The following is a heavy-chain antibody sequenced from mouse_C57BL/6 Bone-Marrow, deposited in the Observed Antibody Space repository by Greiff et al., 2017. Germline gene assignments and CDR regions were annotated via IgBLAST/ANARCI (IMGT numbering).Heavy chain of an antibody. J-gene: IGHJ3*01. D-gene: IGHD2-12*01. V-gene: IGHV1-50*01. Sequence: QVQLQQPGAELVKPGASVKLSCKASGYTFTSYWMQWVKQRPGKGLEWIGDIDPSDSYTNYNQKFKGKATLTVETSSSTAYMQLSRLTSEDSAVYYCARGSTCYDAFDYWGQGTLVTVSS. CDR3: ARGSTCYDAFDY. CDR2: IDPSDSYT. CDR1: GYTFTSYW.